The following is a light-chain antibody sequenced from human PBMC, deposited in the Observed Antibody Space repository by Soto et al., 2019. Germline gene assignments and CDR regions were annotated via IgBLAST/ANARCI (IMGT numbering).Light chain of an antibody. CDR2: SNN. Sequence: QPVLTQPPSSSGTPGQRVTISCSGSSSNIGSHSVNWYQQLPGTAPKLLIYSNNQRPSGVPDRFSGSKSGTSASLAISGLQSEDEADYYCVAWDDSLNGGVFGGGTKVTVL. CDR1: SSNIGSHS. J-gene: IGLJ3*02. V-gene: IGLV1-44*01. CDR3: VAWDDSLNGGV.